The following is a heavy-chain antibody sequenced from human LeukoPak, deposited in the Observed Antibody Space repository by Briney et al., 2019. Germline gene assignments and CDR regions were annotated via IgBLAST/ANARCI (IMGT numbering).Heavy chain of an antibody. CDR2: TNRRGDIT. CDR1: GYTFGDYG. D-gene: IGHD5-24*01. J-gene: IGHJ4*02. V-gene: IGHV3-20*04. CDR3: ARDGYNSHFDY. Sequence: GGSLRLSCAASGYTFGDYGISWVRQVPGKGLEWVSGTNRRGDITVYADFVKGRFTISRDNAKNSLYLQMNSLRAEDTAVYYCARDGYNSHFDYWGQGTLVTVSS.